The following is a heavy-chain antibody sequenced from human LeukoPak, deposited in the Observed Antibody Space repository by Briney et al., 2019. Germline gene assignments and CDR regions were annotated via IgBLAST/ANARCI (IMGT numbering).Heavy chain of an antibody. D-gene: IGHD3-10*01. J-gene: IGHJ4*02. CDR1: GFTFSSYA. V-gene: IGHV3-23*01. CDR2: ISGSGGST. Sequence: GGSLRLSCAASGFTFSSYAMSWVRQAPGKGLEWVSAISGSGGSTYYADSVKGRFTISRDNSKNTLYLQMNSLRAEDTAVYYCQGAYYYGSGSYYRVSFDYWDQGTLVTVSS. CDR3: QGAYYYGSGSYYRVSFDY.